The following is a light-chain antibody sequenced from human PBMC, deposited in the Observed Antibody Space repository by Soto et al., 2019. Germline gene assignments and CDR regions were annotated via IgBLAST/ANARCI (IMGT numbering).Light chain of an antibody. J-gene: IGKJ4*01. V-gene: IGKV3-11*01. CDR1: QSLSNY. CDR2: GAS. Sequence: EIVLTQSPATLSLSPGERATLSCRASQSLSNYLAWYQQKPGQAPRLLIYGASNRATGIPARFSGSGSGADFTLTISSLEPKDFAVYYCQQRTNWPLLTFGGGTKVEIK. CDR3: QQRTNWPLLT.